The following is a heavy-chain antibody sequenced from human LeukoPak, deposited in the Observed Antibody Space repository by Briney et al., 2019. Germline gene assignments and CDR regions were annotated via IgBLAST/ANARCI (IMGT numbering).Heavy chain of an antibody. Sequence: SVKVSCKASGGTFNTYGIGWVRQAPGQWLEWMGRIIPTLGITNYAQNFQGRVSITADTSTGTVYLDLSTLKSEDTALYYCAYCNTTNCYLTSWGQGTLVTVSS. CDR2: IIPTLGIT. J-gene: IGHJ5*02. D-gene: IGHD2-2*01. V-gene: IGHV1-69*04. CDR1: GGTFNTYG. CDR3: AYCNTTNCYLTS.